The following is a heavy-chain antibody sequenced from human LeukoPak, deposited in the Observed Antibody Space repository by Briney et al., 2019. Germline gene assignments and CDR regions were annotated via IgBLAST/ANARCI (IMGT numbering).Heavy chain of an antibody. Sequence: SETPSLTCTVSGGSISSYYWSWIRQPPGKGLEWIGYIYYSGSTNYNPSLKSRVTISVDMSKNQFSLKLSSVTAADTAVYYCARTTEGYCSSTRCYGFYYYYYMDVWGKGTTVTISS. CDR2: IYYSGST. V-gene: IGHV4-59*01. CDR3: ARTTEGYCSSTRCYGFYYYYYMDV. CDR1: GGSISSYY. J-gene: IGHJ6*03. D-gene: IGHD2-2*01.